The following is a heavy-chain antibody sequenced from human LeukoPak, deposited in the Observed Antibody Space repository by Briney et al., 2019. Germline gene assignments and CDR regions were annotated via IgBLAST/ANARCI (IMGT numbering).Heavy chain of an antibody. V-gene: IGHV3-11*05. CDR3: ARAVSVSSYYFDC. Sequence: GGSLRLSCAASGFIFSDYYMSWIRQAPGKGLEWISHISSSSSYTNYVDSVKGRFTISRDNAKNSLYLQMNSLRAEDTAVYYCARAVSVSSYYFDCWGQGTLVAVFS. CDR1: GFIFSDYY. CDR2: ISSSSSYT. D-gene: IGHD5/OR15-5a*01. J-gene: IGHJ4*02.